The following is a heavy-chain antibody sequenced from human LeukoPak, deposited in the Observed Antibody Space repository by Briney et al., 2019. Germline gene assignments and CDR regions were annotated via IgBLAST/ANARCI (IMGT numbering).Heavy chain of an antibody. CDR2: ISGSGGST. J-gene: IGHJ4*02. CDR3: ANYQRWLQSPLDY. V-gene: IGHV3-23*01. D-gene: IGHD5-24*01. CDR1: GFTFSSYA. Sequence: GGSLRLSCAASGFTFSSYAMSWVRQAPGKGLEWVSAISGSGGSTYYADSVKGRFTISRDNSKNTLYLQMNSLSAEDTAVYYCANYQRWLQSPLDYWGQGTLVTVSS.